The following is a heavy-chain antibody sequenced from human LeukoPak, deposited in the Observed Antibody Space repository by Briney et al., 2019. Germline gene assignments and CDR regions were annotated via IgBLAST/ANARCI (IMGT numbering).Heavy chain of an antibody. Sequence: ASVKVSCKASGGTFSSYAIIWVRQAPGQGLEWMGGIIPIFGTANYAQKFQGRVTITTDESTSTAYMELSSLRSEGTAVYYCARASIAVAGVFDYWGQGTLVTVSS. D-gene: IGHD6-19*01. CDR3: ARASIAVAGVFDY. J-gene: IGHJ4*02. CDR1: GGTFSSYA. CDR2: IIPIFGTA. V-gene: IGHV1-69*05.